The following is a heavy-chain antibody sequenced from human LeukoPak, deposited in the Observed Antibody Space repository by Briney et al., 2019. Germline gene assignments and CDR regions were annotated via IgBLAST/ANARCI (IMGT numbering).Heavy chain of an antibody. CDR1: GFTFTSYG. Sequence: GRSLRLSCAASGFTFTSYGMHWVRQAPGKGLEWVSVFYSGGSTRYADSVKGRFTISRDNSKNTLYLQLNSLRAEDTAVYFCASSSWSSEYFHYWGQGTLVTVSS. D-gene: IGHD6-13*01. CDR2: FYSGGST. V-gene: IGHV3-66*01. J-gene: IGHJ1*01. CDR3: ASSSWSSEYFHY.